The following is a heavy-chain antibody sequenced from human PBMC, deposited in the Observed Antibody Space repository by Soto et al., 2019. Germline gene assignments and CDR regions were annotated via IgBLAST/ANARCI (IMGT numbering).Heavy chain of an antibody. CDR3: ARTLAVYESAFDI. V-gene: IGHV5-51*01. J-gene: IGHJ3*02. CDR1: GYSFTSYW. CDR2: IYPGDSDT. Sequence: PVESLKISCKGSGYSFTSYWIGWVRQMPGKGLEWMGIIYPGDSDTRYSPSFQGQVTISADKSISTAYLQWSSLKASDTAMYYCARTLAVYESAFDIWGQGTMVTVSS. D-gene: IGHD6-19*01.